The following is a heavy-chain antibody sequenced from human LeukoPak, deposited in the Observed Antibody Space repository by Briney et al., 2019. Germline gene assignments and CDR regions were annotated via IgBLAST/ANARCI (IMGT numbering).Heavy chain of an antibody. D-gene: IGHD3-16*01. CDR2: IWYDGSIK. J-gene: IGHJ6*02. V-gene: IGHV3-33*01. CDR1: GFISSNHG. Sequence: GGSLRLSCAASGFISSNHGMHWVRQAPGKGLEWVAVIWYDGSIKYYADSVKGRFSTSRDNSKNTVDLQMNSLRVEDTAVYYCARDRPGGGINGMDVWGQGTTVTVSS. CDR3: ARDRPGGGINGMDV.